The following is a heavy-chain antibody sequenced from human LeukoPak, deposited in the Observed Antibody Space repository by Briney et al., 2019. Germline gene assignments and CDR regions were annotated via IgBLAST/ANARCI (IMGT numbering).Heavy chain of an antibody. Sequence: SETLSLTCTVSGGSISSYYWSWIRQPPGKGLEWIGYIYYSGSTNYNPSLKSRVTISVDTSKNQFSLKLSSVTAADTAVYYCARVGMIVVAMDAFDIWGQGTMVTVPS. CDR3: ARVGMIVVAMDAFDI. J-gene: IGHJ3*02. V-gene: IGHV4-59*08. D-gene: IGHD3-22*01. CDR1: GGSISSYY. CDR2: IYYSGST.